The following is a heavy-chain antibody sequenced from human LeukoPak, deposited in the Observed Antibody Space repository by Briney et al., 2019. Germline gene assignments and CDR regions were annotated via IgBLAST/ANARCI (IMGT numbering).Heavy chain of an antibody. CDR1: GYTFTSYY. J-gene: IGHJ3*02. Sequence: ASVKVSGKASGYTFTSYYMHWVRQAPGQGLEWMGIINPSGGSTSYAQKFQGRVTMTRDMSTSTVYMELSSLRSEDTAVYYCARDGYCSSTSCGGDDDAFDIWGQGTMVTVSS. CDR2: INPSGGST. V-gene: IGHV1-46*01. CDR3: ARDGYCSSTSCGGDDDAFDI. D-gene: IGHD2-2*01.